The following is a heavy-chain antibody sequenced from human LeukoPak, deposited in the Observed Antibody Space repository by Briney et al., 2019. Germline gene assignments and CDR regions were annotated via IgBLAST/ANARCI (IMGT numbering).Heavy chain of an antibody. D-gene: IGHD4-17*01. CDR1: GYTFNSYY. J-gene: IGHJ4*02. CDR3: ARESYGEEDN. Sequence: GGSLRLSCAASGYTFNSYYMHWVRQAPGQGLEWMGIINPSGGSTSYAQKFQGRVTMTRDTSTSTVYMELSSLRSEDTAVYYCARESYGEEDNWGQGTLVAVSS. CDR2: INPSGGST. V-gene: IGHV1-46*02.